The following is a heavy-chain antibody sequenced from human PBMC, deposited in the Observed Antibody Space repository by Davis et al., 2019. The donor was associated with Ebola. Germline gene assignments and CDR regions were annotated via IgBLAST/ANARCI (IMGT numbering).Heavy chain of an antibody. J-gene: IGHJ6*02. V-gene: IGHV4-34*01. D-gene: IGHD2-21*01. Sequence: MPSETLSLTCAVYGGSFSGYYWSWIRQPPGKGPEWIGEINHSGSTNYNPSLKSRVTISVDTSKNQFSLKLSSVTAADTAVYYCARRDLLIQYGMDVWGQETTVTVSS. CDR3: ARRDLLIQYGMDV. CDR2: INHSGST. CDR1: GGSFSGYY.